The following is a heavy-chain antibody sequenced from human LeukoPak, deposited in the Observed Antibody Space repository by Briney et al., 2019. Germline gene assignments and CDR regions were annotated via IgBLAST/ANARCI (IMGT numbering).Heavy chain of an antibody. CDR1: GFTFSSYA. D-gene: IGHD2-15*01. CDR3: AKDRQVVAAILDY. CDR2: ISYDGSNK. Sequence: PGGSLRLSCAASGFTFSSYAMHWVRQAPGKGLEWVAVISYDGSNKYYADSVKGRFTISRDNSKNTLYLQMNSLRAEDTAVYYCAKDRQVVAAILDYWGQGTLVTVSS. V-gene: IGHV3-30-3*01. J-gene: IGHJ4*02.